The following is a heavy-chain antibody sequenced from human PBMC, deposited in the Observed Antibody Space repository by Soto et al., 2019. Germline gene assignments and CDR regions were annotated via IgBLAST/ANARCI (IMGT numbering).Heavy chain of an antibody. CDR2: ISSSSSTI. Sequence: PGGSLRLSCAASGFTFSSYSMNWVRQAPGKGLEWVSYISSSSSTIYYADSVKGRFTISRDNAKNSLYLQMNSLRDEDTAVYYCARDLLTYSYDSSGSFDYWGQGTLVTVP. J-gene: IGHJ4*02. CDR1: GFTFSSYS. D-gene: IGHD3-22*01. CDR3: ARDLLTYSYDSSGSFDY. V-gene: IGHV3-48*02.